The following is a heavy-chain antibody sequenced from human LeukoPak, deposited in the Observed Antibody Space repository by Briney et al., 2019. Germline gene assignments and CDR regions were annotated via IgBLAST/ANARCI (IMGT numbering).Heavy chain of an antibody. J-gene: IGHJ5*02. V-gene: IGHV3-74*01. CDR2: INGDGSDT. CDR1: EFTFSTYW. D-gene: IGHD5-18*01. CDR3: ARGGYTYGNNWFDL. Sequence: GGSLRLSCAASEFTFSTYWMHWVRQPPGKGLVWVSRINGDGSDTTYADSVKGRFTISRDTSKNTLYLQVNSLRAEDTAVYYCARGGYTYGNNWFDLWGQGTLVTVSS.